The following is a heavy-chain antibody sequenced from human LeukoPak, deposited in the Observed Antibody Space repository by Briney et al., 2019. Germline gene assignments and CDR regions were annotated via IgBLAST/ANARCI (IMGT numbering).Heavy chain of an antibody. CDR2: ISSSSSYI. V-gene: IGHV3-21*01. CDR1: GFTFSSYS. Sequence: PGGSLRLSCAASGFTFSSYSMNWVRQAPGKGLEWVSSISSSSSYICYADSVKGRFTISRDNAKNSLYLQMNSLRAEDAAVYYCARGGEMATIKGVYYFDYWGQGTLVTVSS. D-gene: IGHD5-24*01. J-gene: IGHJ4*02. CDR3: ARGGEMATIKGVYYFDY.